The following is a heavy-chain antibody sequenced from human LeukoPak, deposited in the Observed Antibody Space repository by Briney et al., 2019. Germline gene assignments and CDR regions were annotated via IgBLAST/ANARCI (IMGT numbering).Heavy chain of an antibody. CDR1: GGSISSSGYY. J-gene: IGHJ4*02. CDR3: ARHALTKVGTTPYYFDY. D-gene: IGHD1-26*01. Sequence: PSETLSLTCTVSGGSISSSGYYWGWIRQPPGKGLEWIGSIYHSGSTYCTPSLKSRVTISVDTSKNQFSLKLGSVTAADTAVYYCARHALTKVGTTPYYFDYWGQGPLVTVSS. V-gene: IGHV4-39*01. CDR2: IYHSGST.